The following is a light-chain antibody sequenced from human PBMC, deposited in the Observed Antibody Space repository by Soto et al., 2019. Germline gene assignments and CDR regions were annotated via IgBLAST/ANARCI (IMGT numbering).Light chain of an antibody. V-gene: IGLV2-11*01. Sequence: QSVLTQPRSVSGSPGQSVTISCTGTSSDVGGYNYVSWYQQYPGKAPKLIIYDVSKRPSGVPDRFSGSKSGNTASLTISGLQAEDEADYYCCSYAGSSTLYVFGTGTKVTVL. CDR3: CSYAGSSTLYV. CDR1: SSDVGGYNY. CDR2: DVS. J-gene: IGLJ1*01.